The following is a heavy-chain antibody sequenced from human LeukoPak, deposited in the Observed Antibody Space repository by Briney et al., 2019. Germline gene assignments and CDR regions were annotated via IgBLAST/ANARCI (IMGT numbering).Heavy chain of an antibody. CDR3: ARDAAYDFRNPYRYFQH. V-gene: IGHV3-7*01. CDR2: IKQDGSET. D-gene: IGHD3-3*01. Sequence: PGGSLRLSYAASGFTFSTYWMTWVRQAPGKGLDWVGNIKQDGSETYYADSLKGRFTTSRDNAKSALYLQMNSLRAEDTAVYYCARDAAYDFRNPYRYFQHWGQGTLVTVSS. J-gene: IGHJ1*01. CDR1: GFTFSTYW.